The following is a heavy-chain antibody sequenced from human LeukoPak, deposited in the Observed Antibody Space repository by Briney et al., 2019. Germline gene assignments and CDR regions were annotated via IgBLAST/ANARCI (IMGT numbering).Heavy chain of an antibody. D-gene: IGHD6-13*01. V-gene: IGHV3-30*04. CDR1: GFTFSSYV. Sequence: GGSLRLSCAASGFTFSSYVMHWVRQAPGKGLEWVAIISYDGSNEYYADSVKGRFTISRDNAKNSLYLQMNSLRAEDTAVYYCARRKAAADNWFDPWGQGTLVTVSS. CDR3: ARRKAAADNWFDP. J-gene: IGHJ5*02. CDR2: ISYDGSNE.